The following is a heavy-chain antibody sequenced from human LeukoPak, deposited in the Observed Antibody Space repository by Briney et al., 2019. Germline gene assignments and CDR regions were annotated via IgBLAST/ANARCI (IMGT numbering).Heavy chain of an antibody. Sequence: SETLSLTCAVSGGSFSGYFWNWIRQPPGKGLEWIGEINHSGITNYNLSLKSRVTISVDMSKNQFFLRLSSLTAADTAVYYCARQELDGRYFDYWGQGSLVTVSS. CDR1: GGSFSGYF. CDR2: INHSGIT. J-gene: IGHJ4*02. CDR3: ARQELDGRYFDY. D-gene: IGHD3-10*01. V-gene: IGHV4-34*01.